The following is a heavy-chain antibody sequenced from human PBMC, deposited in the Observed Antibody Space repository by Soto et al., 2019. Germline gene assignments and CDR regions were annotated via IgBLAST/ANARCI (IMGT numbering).Heavy chain of an antibody. CDR2: MNPNSGNR. CDR3: ASYRTIYPEGFHM. V-gene: IGHV1-8*01. Sequence: QVHLVQSGAEVRRPGASVKVSCQASAYTSPIYDIEWVRQATGQGLEWMGWMNPNSGNRGYAQKFQGKFTMTWNTSISTAYMELSNLRSEDTAVYYCASYRTIYPEGFHMWGQGTLVTVS. D-gene: IGHD3-16*02. J-gene: IGHJ3*02. CDR1: AYTSPIYD.